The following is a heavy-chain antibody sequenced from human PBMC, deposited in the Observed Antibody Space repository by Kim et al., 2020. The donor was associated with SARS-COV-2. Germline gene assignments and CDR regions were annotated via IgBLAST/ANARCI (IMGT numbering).Heavy chain of an antibody. V-gene: IGHV4-4*07. CDR1: GGSISSYY. CDR3: ARDLYSSSWYYYYYGMDV. CDR2: IYTSGST. J-gene: IGHJ6*02. D-gene: IGHD6-13*01. Sequence: SETLSLTCTVSGGSISSYYWSWIRQPAGKGLEWIGRIYTSGSTNYNPSLKSRVTMSVDTSKNQFSLKLSSVTAADTAVYYCARDLYSSSWYYYYYGMDVWGQGTTVTVSS.